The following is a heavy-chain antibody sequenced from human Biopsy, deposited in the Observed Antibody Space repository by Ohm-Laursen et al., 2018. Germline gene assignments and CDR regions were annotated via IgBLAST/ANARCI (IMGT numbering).Heavy chain of an antibody. CDR3: TRATNSTGWPYYYFYGMDV. V-gene: IGHV4-59*01. CDR1: GGSISSDW. J-gene: IGHJ6*02. CDR2: VYYSGTT. Sequence: SETLSLTCTASGGSISSDWRSWIRQTPGKGLEWIGYVYYSGTTTYNPSLRSRVTISVDTSMNQISLRLQSVTAADTAIYYCTRATNSTGWPYYYFYGMDVWGQGTTVTVSS. D-gene: IGHD2/OR15-2a*01.